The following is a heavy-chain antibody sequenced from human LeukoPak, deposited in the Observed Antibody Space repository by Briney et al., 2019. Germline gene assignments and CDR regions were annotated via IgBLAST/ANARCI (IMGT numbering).Heavy chain of an antibody. CDR3: ARDLAQVAGTDY. J-gene: IGHJ4*02. CDR1: GGTFSSYA. Sequence: GASVTVSCKASGGTFSSYAISWVRQAPGQGLEWMGGIIPIFGTANYAQKFQGRVTITADESTSTACMELSSLRSEDTAVYYCARDLAQVAGTDYWGQGTLVTVSS. CDR2: IIPIFGTA. V-gene: IGHV1-69*13. D-gene: IGHD6-19*01.